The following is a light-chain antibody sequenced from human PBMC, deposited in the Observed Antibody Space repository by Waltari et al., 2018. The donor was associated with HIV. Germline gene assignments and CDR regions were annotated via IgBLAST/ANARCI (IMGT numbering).Light chain of an antibody. Sequence: QSALTQPASVPGSFGRSITFSAPGTSSTIGGYDYAPWYQQPPGKAPKIIIFDVTNRPSGVSDRFSGSKSGNTASLTISGLQAEDEADYYCTSFTSSSAWLFGGGTKLTVL. CDR2: DVT. J-gene: IGLJ3*02. CDR1: SSTIGGYDY. CDR3: TSFTSSSAWL. V-gene: IGLV2-14*03.